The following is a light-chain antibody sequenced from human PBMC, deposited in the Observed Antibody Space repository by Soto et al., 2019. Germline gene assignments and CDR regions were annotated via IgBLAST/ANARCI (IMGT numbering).Light chain of an antibody. CDR3: CLYIGATTYV. V-gene: IGLV2-23*01. CDR1: GSALVNYNL. CDR2: EST. Sequence: QSVLTQPASVSGSPGQSITISCTGTGSALVNYNLVSWYQQPPGQAPRLVIYESTKRPSGVSDRFSGSTSVNSASLTISGLQADDEADYYCCLYIGATTYVFGTGTKVTVL. J-gene: IGLJ1*01.